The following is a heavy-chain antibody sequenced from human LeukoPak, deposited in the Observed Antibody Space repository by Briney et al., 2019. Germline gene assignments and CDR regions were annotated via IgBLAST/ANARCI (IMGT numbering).Heavy chain of an antibody. CDR2: IYSGGST. V-gene: IGHV4-4*07. D-gene: IGHD6-6*01. Sequence: SETLYLTCTVSGGSFTTHYWNWFRQLAGKGLEWIGRIYSGGSTNYKSSLKSRVIMSIDTSKRQLSLKLSSVTAADTAIYYCARDIGLDYSSSSFASDIWGPGTLVIVSS. CDR3: ARDIGLDYSSSSFASDI. CDR1: GGSFTTHY. J-gene: IGHJ3*02.